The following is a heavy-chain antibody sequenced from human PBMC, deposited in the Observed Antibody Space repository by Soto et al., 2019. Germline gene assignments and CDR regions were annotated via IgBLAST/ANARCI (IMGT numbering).Heavy chain of an antibody. J-gene: IGHJ5*02. CDR3: ARGADSGSYHHWFDP. Sequence: QVQLVQSGAEVKKPGSPVKVSCKASGGTFSSYAISWVRQAPGQGLEWMGGIIPIVGTANYAQKFQGRVTITADESTSTAYMELSSLRSEDTAVYYCARGADSGSYHHWFDPWGQGTLVTVSS. V-gene: IGHV1-69*01. CDR1: GGTFSSYA. D-gene: IGHD1-26*01. CDR2: IIPIVGTA.